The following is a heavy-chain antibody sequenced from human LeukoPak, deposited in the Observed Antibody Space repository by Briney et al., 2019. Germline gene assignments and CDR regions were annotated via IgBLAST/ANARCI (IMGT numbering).Heavy chain of an antibody. CDR1: GGSISSSSYY. D-gene: IGHD3-3*01. CDR3: ARGTGLYPPGSMGV. J-gene: IGHJ6*03. V-gene: IGHV4-39*07. Sequence: PSETLSLTCTVSGGSISSSSYYWGWIRQPPGKGLEWIVTSHRGETTYYNPSLKSRVTISVDTSNNQFSLRLSSVTAADTAVYYCARGTGLYPPGSMGVWGKGTTVTVSS. CDR2: SHRGETT.